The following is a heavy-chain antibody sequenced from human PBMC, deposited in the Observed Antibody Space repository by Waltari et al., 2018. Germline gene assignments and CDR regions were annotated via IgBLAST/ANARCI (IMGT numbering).Heavy chain of an antibody. CDR2: INPSGGST. CDR3: ASPNVLRYFDWLFPLDY. CDR1: GYTFTSYY. D-gene: IGHD3-9*01. V-gene: IGHV1-46*01. J-gene: IGHJ4*02. Sequence: QVQLVQSGAEVKKPGASVKVSCKASGYTFTSYYMHWVRQAPGQGLEWMGIINPSGGSTSDEQKFQGRVTMPRDTSTSTVYMELSSLRSEDTAVYYCASPNVLRYFDWLFPLDYWGQGTLVTVSS.